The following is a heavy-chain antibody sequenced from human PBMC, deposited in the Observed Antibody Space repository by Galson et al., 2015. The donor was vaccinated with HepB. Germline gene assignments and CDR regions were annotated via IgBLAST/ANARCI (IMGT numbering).Heavy chain of an antibody. CDR1: GGTFSSYA. D-gene: IGHD2-21*02. CDR2: IIPIFGTA. J-gene: IGHJ5*02. V-gene: IGHV1-69*13. Sequence: SVKVSCKASGGTFSSYAISWARQAPGQGLEWMGGIIPIFGTANYAQKFQGRVTITADESTSTAYMELSSLRSEDTAVYYCYCGGDCFLPWGQGTLVTASS. CDR3: YCGGDCFLP.